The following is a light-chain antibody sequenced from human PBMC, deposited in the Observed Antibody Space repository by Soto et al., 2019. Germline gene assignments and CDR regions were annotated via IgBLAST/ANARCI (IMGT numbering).Light chain of an antibody. CDR1: QSISNY. CDR3: LQHNSYPL. Sequence: IQLTQSPSSLSASVGDRVSISCRASQSISNYLNWYQQKPGKAPKVLIFAASRLQSGVPSRFSGSGSGTEFTLTISSLQPEDFATYYCLQHNSYPLFGQGTKVDIK. CDR2: AAS. V-gene: IGKV1-17*01. J-gene: IGKJ1*01.